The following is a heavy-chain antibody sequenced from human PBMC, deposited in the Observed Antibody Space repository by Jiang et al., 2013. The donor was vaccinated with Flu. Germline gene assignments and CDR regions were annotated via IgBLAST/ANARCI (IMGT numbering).Heavy chain of an antibody. J-gene: IGHJ3*02. D-gene: IGHD3-10*01. Sequence: QLLESGGGLIQPGGSLRLSCAASGFTVSYNYMNWIRQAPGKGLEWVSAIYRGGDTFYADSVRGRFSISRDNSKNMVFLQMNSLRAEDRAVYFCARGYYGSGNYYMGDAFDIWGQGTMVTVSP. CDR2: IYRGGDT. CDR1: GFTVSYNY. V-gene: IGHV3-53*01. CDR3: ARGYYGSGNYYMGDAFDI.